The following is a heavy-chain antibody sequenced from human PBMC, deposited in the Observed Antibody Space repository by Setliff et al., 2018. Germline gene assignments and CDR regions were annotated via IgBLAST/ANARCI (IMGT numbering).Heavy chain of an antibody. J-gene: IGHJ6*03. CDR2: IYIGGSA. Sequence: TPQPAGKGLEWIGHIYIGGSANYNPSLKSRVTMSIDTSKNQFSLKLNSVTAADMAVYYCAREQWLDPPGYYYMDVWAKGTTVTAP. V-gene: IGHV4-4*07. D-gene: IGHD6-19*01. CDR3: AREQWLDPPGYYYMDV.